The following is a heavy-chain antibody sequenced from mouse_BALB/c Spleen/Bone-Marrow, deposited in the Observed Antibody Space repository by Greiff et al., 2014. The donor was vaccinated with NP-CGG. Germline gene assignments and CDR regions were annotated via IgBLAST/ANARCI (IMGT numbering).Heavy chain of an antibody. CDR1: GFSLTSYD. D-gene: IGHD1-2*01. CDR3: VRHYYGYDFDY. V-gene: IGHV2-9-2*01. CDR2: IWTGGGT. Sequence: VKLVESGPGLVAPSQSLSVTCTVSGFSLTSYDISWIRQPPGKGLEWLGVIWTGGGTNYNSAFMSRLSISKDNSKSQVFLKMNSLQTDDTAIYYCVRHYYGYDFDYWGQGTTLTVSS. J-gene: IGHJ2*01.